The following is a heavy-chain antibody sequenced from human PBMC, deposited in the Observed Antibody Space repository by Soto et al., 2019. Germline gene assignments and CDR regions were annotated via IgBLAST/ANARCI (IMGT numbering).Heavy chain of an antibody. CDR3: AKVSWDYDY. Sequence: GGSLRLCCAASGFTFSSYAMSWVRQAPGKGLEWVSAISGSGGGTYYADSVKGRFTISRDNSKNTLYLQTNSLRAEDTAVYYCAKVSWDYDYWGQGTLVTVSS. D-gene: IGHD1-7*01. CDR2: ISGSGGGT. V-gene: IGHV3-23*01. CDR1: GFTFSSYA. J-gene: IGHJ4*02.